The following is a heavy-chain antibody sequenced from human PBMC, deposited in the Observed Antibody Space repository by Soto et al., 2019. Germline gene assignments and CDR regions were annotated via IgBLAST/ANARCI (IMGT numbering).Heavy chain of an antibody. CDR3: ARESGSYDPLDY. D-gene: IGHD1-26*01. CDR2: VYYSGNT. V-gene: IGHV4-59*01. CDR1: GGSISSYY. Sequence: FETLSLTCSVSGGSISSYYWSWIRQPPGKGLEWIGYVYYSGNTNYNPSLKSRVTMSVDTSKNQFSLKLSSVTAADTAVYYCARESGSYDPLDYWGQGTLVTVSS. J-gene: IGHJ4*02.